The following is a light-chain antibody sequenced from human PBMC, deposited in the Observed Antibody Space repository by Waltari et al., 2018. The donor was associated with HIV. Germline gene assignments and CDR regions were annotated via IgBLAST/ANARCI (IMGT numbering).Light chain of an antibody. CDR2: RAS. Sequence: DIVMTQSPDSLTVSLGERATINCRSSQTVFYNSNNENYLAWYQHKPGQPTKVLTYRASTRAFGVSDRFSGPGAGTNFNRTISNLHADDLAVYYCQKYFSLPLTFGGGTKLEVK. CDR3: QKYFSLPLT. J-gene: IGKJ4*02. CDR1: QTVFYNSNNENY. V-gene: IGKV4-1*01.